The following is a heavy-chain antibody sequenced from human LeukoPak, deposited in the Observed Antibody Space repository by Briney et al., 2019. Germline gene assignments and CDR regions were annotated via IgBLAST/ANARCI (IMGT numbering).Heavy chain of an antibody. D-gene: IGHD4-11*01. J-gene: IGHJ6*02. CDR3: ARDLKGSNAYYYYYGMDV. CDR1: GGTFISYA. V-gene: IGHV1-46*01. Sequence: ASVKVSCKASGGTFISYAISWVRQAPGQGLEWMGIINPSGGSTSYAQKFQGRVTMTRDTSTSTVYMELSSLRSEDTAVYYCARDLKGSNAYYYYYGMDVWGQGTTVTVSS. CDR2: INPSGGST.